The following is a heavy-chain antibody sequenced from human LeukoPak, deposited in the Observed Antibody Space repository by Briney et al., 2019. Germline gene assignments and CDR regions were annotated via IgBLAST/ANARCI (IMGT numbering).Heavy chain of an antibody. V-gene: IGHV1-3*03. Sequence: ASVKVSCKASGYTFTSYAMHWVRQAPGQRLEWMGWINAGNGNTKYSQEFQGRVTMTEDTSTDTAYMELSSLRSEDTAVYYCATDVRLRLGELSYWGQGTLVTVSS. CDR2: INAGNGNT. J-gene: IGHJ4*02. D-gene: IGHD3-16*02. CDR3: ATDVRLRLGELSY. CDR1: GYTFTSYA.